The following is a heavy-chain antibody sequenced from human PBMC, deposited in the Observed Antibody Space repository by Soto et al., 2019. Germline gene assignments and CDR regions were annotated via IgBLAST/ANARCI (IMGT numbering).Heavy chain of an antibody. J-gene: IGHJ4*02. V-gene: IGHV3-15*01. CDR2: IKSNTDGGTA. Sequence: PGGSLRLSCAASGFTFNNAWMTWVRQAPGKGLEWVGRIKSNTDGGTADYAAPVKGRFTISRDDSTNTLYLQMNSLKAEDTAMYYCTTSDSDGRFLLFDFWGQGTLVTVSS. D-gene: IGHD2-15*01. CDR1: GFTFNNAW. CDR3: TTSDSDGRFLLFDF.